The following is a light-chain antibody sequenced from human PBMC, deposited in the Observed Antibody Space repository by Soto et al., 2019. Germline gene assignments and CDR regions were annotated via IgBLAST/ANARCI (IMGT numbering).Light chain of an antibody. J-gene: IGKJ1*01. CDR3: QQIKTDPWT. CDR2: AAS. CDR1: QDIASY. Sequence: DIQLTQSPSFLSASVGDRVIITCRASQDIASYLAWYQQKPGKAPKLLIYAASPLQSGVPSRFSGSGSGTEFTLTISSLQPEDFATYYWQQIKTDPWTFGQGTKVEIK. V-gene: IGKV1-9*01.